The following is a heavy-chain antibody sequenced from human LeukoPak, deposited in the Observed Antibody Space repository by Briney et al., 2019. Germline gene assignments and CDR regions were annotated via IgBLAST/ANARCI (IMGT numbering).Heavy chain of an antibody. J-gene: IGHJ3*02. CDR2: IYPGDSDT. CDR1: GYSFTSYW. CDR3: ARVDYYGSGSYPFAFDI. Sequence: GESLKISCKGSGYSFTSYWIGWVRQVPGKGLEWMGIIYPGDSDTRYSPSFQGQVTISADKSISTAYLQWSSLKASDTAMYYCARVDYYGSGSYPFAFDIWGQGTMVTVSS. D-gene: IGHD3-10*01. V-gene: IGHV5-51*01.